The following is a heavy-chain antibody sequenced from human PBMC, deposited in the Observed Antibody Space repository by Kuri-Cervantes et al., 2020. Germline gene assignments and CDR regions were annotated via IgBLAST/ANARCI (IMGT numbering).Heavy chain of an antibody. D-gene: IGHD6-19*01. CDR3: ARVGSGCDY. V-gene: IGHV4-34*01. CDR2: INHSGST. Sequence: SCAASGFTFSSYWMSWVRQPPGKGLEWIGEINHSGSTNYNPSLKSRVTISVDTSKNQFSLKLSSVTAADTAVYYCARVGSGCDYWGQGTLVTVSS. CDR1: GFTFSSYW. J-gene: IGHJ4*02.